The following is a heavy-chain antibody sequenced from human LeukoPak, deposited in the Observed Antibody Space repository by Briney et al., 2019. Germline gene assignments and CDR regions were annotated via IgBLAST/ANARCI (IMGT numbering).Heavy chain of an antibody. J-gene: IGHJ5*02. Sequence: GGSLRLSCAASGFXVSSTYINWVRQAPGKGLEWVSVIYSGGSTYYADSVKGRFSISRHNSENTVYLQMNSLRPEDTAVYYCARGEFDPWGQGTLVTVSS. CDR1: GFXVSSTY. CDR2: IYSGGST. V-gene: IGHV3-53*04. CDR3: ARGEFDP.